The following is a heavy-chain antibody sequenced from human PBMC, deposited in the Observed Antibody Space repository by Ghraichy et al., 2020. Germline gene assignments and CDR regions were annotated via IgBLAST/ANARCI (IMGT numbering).Heavy chain of an antibody. CDR2: ISAYNGNT. Sequence: ASVKVSCKAFGYTFTSYGISWVRQAPGQGLEWMGWISAYNGNTNYAQKLQGRVTMTTDTSTSTAYMELRSLRSDDTAVYYCAIYYYDSSGYPREYYFDYWGQGTLVTVSS. D-gene: IGHD3-22*01. V-gene: IGHV1-18*01. CDR3: AIYYYDSSGYPREYYFDY. CDR1: GYTFTSYG. J-gene: IGHJ4*02.